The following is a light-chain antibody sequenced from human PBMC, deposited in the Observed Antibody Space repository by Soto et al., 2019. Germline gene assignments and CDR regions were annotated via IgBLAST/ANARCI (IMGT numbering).Light chain of an antibody. V-gene: IGKV1-39*01. CDR1: QSIALS. CDR2: VAF. Sequence: DIQMTQSPSSLSACVGGTVSMTCRASQSIALSVNWYQQKPGKAPKLLVYVAFTLESGVPSRFSGSGSGTEFTLTIRSLQPEDFATYYCQQSFRSPITFSHRTLLE. CDR3: QQSFRSPIT. J-gene: IGKJ5*01.